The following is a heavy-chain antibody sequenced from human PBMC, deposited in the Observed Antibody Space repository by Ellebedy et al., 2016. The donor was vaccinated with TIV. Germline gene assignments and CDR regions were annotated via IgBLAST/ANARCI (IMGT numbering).Heavy chain of an antibody. CDR2: IYHSGNS. CDR3: ARDLGRYGMDV. J-gene: IGHJ6*02. V-gene: IGHV4-59*01. Sequence: MPSETLSLTCSVSGGSINNYYLTCIRHPPAHELDWIGDIYHSGNSHIHPSLKSRVTLSVDTSKNQFSLDMTSVTAADTATYYCARDLGRYGMDVWGQGTTVTVSS. CDR1: GGSINNYY.